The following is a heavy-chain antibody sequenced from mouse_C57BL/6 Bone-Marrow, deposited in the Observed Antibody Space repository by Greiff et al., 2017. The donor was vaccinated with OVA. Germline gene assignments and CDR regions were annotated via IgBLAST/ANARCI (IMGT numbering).Heavy chain of an antibody. J-gene: IGHJ2*01. D-gene: IGHD1-1*01. CDR2: INPSNGGT. V-gene: IGHV1-53*01. CDR1: GYTFTSYW. CDR3: AREGAFITTVVRYFDY. Sequence: QVQLKESGTELVKPGASVKLSCKASGYTFTSYWMHWVKQRPGKGLEWIGNINPSNGGTNYNEKFKSKATLTVDKSSSTAYMQRSSLTSEDSAVYYGAREGAFITTVVRYFDYWGQGTTLTVSS.